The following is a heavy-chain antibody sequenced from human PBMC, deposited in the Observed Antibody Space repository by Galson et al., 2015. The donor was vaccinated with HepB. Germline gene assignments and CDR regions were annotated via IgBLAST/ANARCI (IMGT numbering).Heavy chain of an antibody. V-gene: IGHV3-21*01. CDR3: ARDRVEQWLENHFDY. CDR2: TTSTSSYV. D-gene: IGHD6-19*01. J-gene: IGHJ4*02. Sequence: SLRLSCAASGFTFSNFNMNWVRQAPGKGLEWVSSTTSTSSYVYYAGSVKGRFAISRDNAKNTLYLQMNSLKSEDTAVYYCARDRVEQWLENHFDYWGQGSLVTVSS. CDR1: GFTFSNFN.